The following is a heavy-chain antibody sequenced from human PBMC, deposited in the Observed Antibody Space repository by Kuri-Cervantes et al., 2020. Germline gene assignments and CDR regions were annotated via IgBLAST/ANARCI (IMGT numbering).Heavy chain of an antibody. D-gene: IGHD2/OR15-2a*01. Sequence: GESLKISCAASGFTFSSYAMSWVRQAPGKGLEWVSAISGSGGSTYYADSVKGRFTISRDNSKNTLYLQMNSLRAEDTAVYYCAKDRVLRPDWYFDLWGQGTLVTSPQ. V-gene: IGHV3-23*01. J-gene: IGHJ2*01. CDR1: GFTFSSYA. CDR3: AKDRVLRPDWYFDL. CDR2: ISGSGGST.